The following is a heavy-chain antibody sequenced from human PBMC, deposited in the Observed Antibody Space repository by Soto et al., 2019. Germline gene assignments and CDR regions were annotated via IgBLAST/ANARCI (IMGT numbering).Heavy chain of an antibody. Sequence: RSETLSLTSAVSGVAMSSGVYSWSWIRHPRGKGLQWIGYIHHSGSTYYIPPLKSRVTTSVDSSKNEFSLKLSSVSAAATAVYYCARVPARWGQGTLVTVSS. CDR3: ARVPAR. J-gene: IGHJ4*02. V-gene: IGHV4-30-2*01. CDR2: IHHSGST. D-gene: IGHD2-2*01. CDR1: GVAMSSGVYS.